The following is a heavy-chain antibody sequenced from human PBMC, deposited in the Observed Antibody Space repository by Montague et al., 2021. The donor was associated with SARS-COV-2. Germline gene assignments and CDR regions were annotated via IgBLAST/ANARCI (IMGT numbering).Heavy chain of an antibody. CDR3: ARDVDPNSWDGMDV. V-gene: IGHV3-48*03. J-gene: IGHJ6*02. CDR2: ISSGSGSSI. CDR1: GFSFSSYE. D-gene: IGHD2-15*01. Sequence: SLSLSWSASGFSFSSYEMNRARQAPGKGLEWISYISSGSGSSIHYADSVRGRFTISRANAKNSLYLQMNGLRAEDTAIYYCARDVDPNSWDGMDVWGQGTTVTVSS.